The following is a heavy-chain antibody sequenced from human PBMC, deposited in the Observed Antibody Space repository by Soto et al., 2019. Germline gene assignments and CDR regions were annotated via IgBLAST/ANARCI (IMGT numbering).Heavy chain of an antibody. J-gene: IGHJ4*02. Sequence: SVKVSCKASGGTFSSYTISWVRQAPGQGLEWMGGIIPIFGTANYAQKFQGRVTITADESTSTAYMELSSLRSEDTAVYYCARVSREYYGSGSYSPFDYWGQGTLVTVSS. CDR2: IIPIFGTA. CDR1: GGTFSSYT. V-gene: IGHV1-69*13. CDR3: ARVSREYYGSGSYSPFDY. D-gene: IGHD3-10*01.